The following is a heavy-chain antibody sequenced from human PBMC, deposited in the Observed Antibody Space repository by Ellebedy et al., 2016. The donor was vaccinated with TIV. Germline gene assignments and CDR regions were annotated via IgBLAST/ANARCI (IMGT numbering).Heavy chain of an antibody. V-gene: IGHV3-30*18. CDR2: ISSDGISK. J-gene: IGHJ4*02. CDR3: AKDLGRWLDYFDY. Sequence: GESLKISCAASGFTFRSYGIHWVRQAPGKGLEWVAVISSDGISKNYADSVKGRFTISRDNSKNTLFLQMNSLRPDDTAVYYCAKDLGRWLDYFDYWGQGTLVTVSS. D-gene: IGHD6-19*01. CDR1: GFTFRSYG.